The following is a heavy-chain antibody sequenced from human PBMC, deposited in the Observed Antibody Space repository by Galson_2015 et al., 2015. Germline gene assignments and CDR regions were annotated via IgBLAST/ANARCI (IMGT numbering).Heavy chain of an antibody. J-gene: IGHJ4*02. Sequence: SLRLSCAASGFTVSSNYMSWVRQAPGKGLEWVSVIYSGGSTYYADSVKGRFTISRDNSKNTLYLQMNSLRAEDTAVYYCARASPYCGGDCYYAYWGQGTLVTVSS. D-gene: IGHD2-21*02. CDR1: GFTVSSNY. V-gene: IGHV3-53*01. CDR3: ARASPYCGGDCYYAY. CDR2: IYSGGST.